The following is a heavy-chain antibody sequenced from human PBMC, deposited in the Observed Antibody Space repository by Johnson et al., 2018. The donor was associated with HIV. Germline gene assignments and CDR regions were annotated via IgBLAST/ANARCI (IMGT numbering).Heavy chain of an antibody. CDR3: ARDQGGNHNAFDI. Sequence: QVQLVESGGGVVQPGGSLILSCAASGFTFSSYGMHWVRQAPGKGLEWVSAIGTAGDTYYPDSVKGRFTISRDNSKNTLYLQMNSLRAEDTAVYYCARDQGGNHNAFDIWGQGTMVTVSS. J-gene: IGHJ3*02. CDR2: IGTAGDT. D-gene: IGHD1-14*01. V-gene: IGHV3-NL1*01. CDR1: GFTFSSYG.